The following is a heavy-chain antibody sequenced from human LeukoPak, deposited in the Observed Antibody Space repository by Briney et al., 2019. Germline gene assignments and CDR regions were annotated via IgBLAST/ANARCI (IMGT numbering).Heavy chain of an antibody. CDR3: ARGGITISPLSMDV. CDR1: GFTFSSYS. J-gene: IGHJ6*03. D-gene: IGHD3-3*01. Sequence: PGGSLRLSCAASGFTFSSYSMNWVRQAPGKGLEWVSYISSSSSTIYYADSVKGRFTISRDNAKNSLYLQMNSLRAEDTAVYYCARGGITISPLSMDVWGKGTTVTVSS. CDR2: ISSSSSTI. V-gene: IGHV3-48*04.